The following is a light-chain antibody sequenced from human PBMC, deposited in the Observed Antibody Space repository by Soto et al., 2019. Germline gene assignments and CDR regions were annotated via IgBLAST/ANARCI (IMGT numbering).Light chain of an antibody. Sequence: DIQMTQSPSSLSASVGDTVTISCRASQGISNYLAWYQQKPGKVPKLLIYATSSLQSGVPSRFSGSGTGTEFTLTISSLQTEDVATYYCQSYYGAFGGGTKVEIK. J-gene: IGKJ4*01. CDR2: ATS. CDR1: QGISNY. CDR3: QSYYGA. V-gene: IGKV1-27*01.